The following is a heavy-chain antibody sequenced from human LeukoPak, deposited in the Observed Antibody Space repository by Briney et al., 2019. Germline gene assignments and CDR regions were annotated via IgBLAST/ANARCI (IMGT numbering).Heavy chain of an antibody. CDR3: ARHNSYYYDSSGYSFDY. CDR1: GGSISSSSYY. J-gene: IGHJ4*02. CDR2: IYYSGST. V-gene: IGHV4-39*01. Sequence: SETLSLTCTVSGGSISSSSYYWGWIRQPPGKVLEWIGSIYYSGSTYYNPSLKSRVTISVDTSKNQFSLKLSSVTAADTAVYYCARHNSYYYDSSGYSFDYWGQGTLVTVSS. D-gene: IGHD3-22*01.